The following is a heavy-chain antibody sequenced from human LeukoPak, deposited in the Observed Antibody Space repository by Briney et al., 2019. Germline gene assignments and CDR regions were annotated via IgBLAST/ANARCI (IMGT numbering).Heavy chain of an antibody. CDR3: ARADRLHGGPYLIGP. Sequence: ASVKVSCKTSGYSFTDYYMHWVRQAPGQGLEWMGWINPNSGGTSSAQTFQGRVTMTRDTSITTVYMEVNWLTSDDTAIYYCARADRLHGGPYLIGPWGQGTLVTVSS. CDR2: INPNSGGT. V-gene: IGHV1-2*02. J-gene: IGHJ5*02. D-gene: IGHD2-21*01. CDR1: GYSFTDYY.